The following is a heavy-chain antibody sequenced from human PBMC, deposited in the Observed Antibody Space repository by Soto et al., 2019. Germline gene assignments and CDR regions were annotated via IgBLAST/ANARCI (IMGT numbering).Heavy chain of an antibody. CDR2: INPSGGST. CDR1: GYTFTSYY. CDR3: ASRYSYILAQPETYYYYMDV. J-gene: IGHJ6*03. V-gene: IGHV1-46*03. Sequence: ASVKVSCKASGYTFTSYYMHWVRQAPGQGLEWMGIINPSGGSTSYAQKFQGRVTMTRDTSTSTVYMELSSLRSEDTAVYYCASRYSYILAQPETYYYYMDVWGKATTVTVSS. D-gene: IGHD5-18*01.